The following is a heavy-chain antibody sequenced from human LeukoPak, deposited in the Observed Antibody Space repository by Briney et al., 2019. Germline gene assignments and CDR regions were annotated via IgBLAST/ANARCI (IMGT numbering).Heavy chain of an antibody. V-gene: IGHV4-39*01. D-gene: IGHD3-22*01. J-gene: IGHJ3*02. CDR1: GGSISSYY. CDR2: IYYSGST. CDR3: ARQSLHYYDSSGYYLGAFDI. Sequence: PSETLSLTCTVSGGSISSYYWGWIRQPPGKGLEWIGSIYYSGSTYYNPSLKSRVTISVDTSKNQFSLKLSSVTAADTAVYYCARQSLHYYDSSGYYLGAFDIWGQGTMVTVSS.